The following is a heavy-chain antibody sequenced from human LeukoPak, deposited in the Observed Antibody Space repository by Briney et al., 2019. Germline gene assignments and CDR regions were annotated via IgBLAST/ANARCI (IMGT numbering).Heavy chain of an antibody. CDR3: GRESQGYSSVFDY. D-gene: IGHD6-19*01. Sequence: ASVKVSCKPSGYTFTENALHWVRQAPGQRLEWMGWIRTGNGDTKYSQKFQGRVALTRDTSASTVYVELNSLRSEDTAVYYCGRESQGYSSVFDYWGQGTLVTVSS. V-gene: IGHV1-3*04. CDR1: GYTFTENA. J-gene: IGHJ4*02. CDR2: IRTGNGDT.